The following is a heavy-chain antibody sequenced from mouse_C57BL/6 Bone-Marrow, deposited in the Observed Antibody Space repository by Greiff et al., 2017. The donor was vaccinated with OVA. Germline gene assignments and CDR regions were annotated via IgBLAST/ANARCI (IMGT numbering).Heavy chain of an antibody. CDR2: IRSKSNNYAT. CDR3: VRSLYSPYAMDY. V-gene: IGHV10-1*01. Sequence: EVKLVESGGGLVQPKGSLKLSCAASGFSFNTYAMNWVRQAPGKGLEWVARIRSKSNNYATYYADSVKDRFTISRDDSESMLYLQMNNLKTEDTARYYCVRSLYSPYAMDYWGQGTSVTVSS. CDR1: GFSFNTYA. J-gene: IGHJ4*01. D-gene: IGHD2-12*01.